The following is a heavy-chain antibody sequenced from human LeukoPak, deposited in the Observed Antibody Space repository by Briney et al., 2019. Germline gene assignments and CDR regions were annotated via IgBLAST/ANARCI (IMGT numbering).Heavy chain of an antibody. CDR3: ARDGCSSTSCYNNWFDP. CDR2: ISAYNGNT. D-gene: IGHD2-2*01. V-gene: IGHV1-18*01. J-gene: IGHJ5*02. Sequence: ASVKVSCKASGGTFSSYAISWVRQAPGQGLEWMGWISAYNGNTNYAQKLQGRVTMTTDTSTSTAYMELRSLRSDDTAVYYCARDGCSSTSCYNNWFDPWGQGTLVTVSS. CDR1: GGTFSSYA.